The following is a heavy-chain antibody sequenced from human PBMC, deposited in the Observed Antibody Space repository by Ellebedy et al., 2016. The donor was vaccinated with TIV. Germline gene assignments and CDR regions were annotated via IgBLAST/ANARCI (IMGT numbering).Heavy chain of an antibody. J-gene: IGHJ4*02. CDR3: ATYYYNSGSYYRRFDY. V-gene: IGHV1-18*01. CDR2: ISTHNGNT. CDR1: GYTFTSYG. D-gene: IGHD3-10*01. Sequence: ASVKVSCXASGYTFTSYGISWVRQARGQGLEFMGWISTHNGNTNYAQKFQGKVTMTTDTSTSTAYMELRSLSSDDTALYYCATYYYNSGSYYRRFDYWGQGTLVTVSS.